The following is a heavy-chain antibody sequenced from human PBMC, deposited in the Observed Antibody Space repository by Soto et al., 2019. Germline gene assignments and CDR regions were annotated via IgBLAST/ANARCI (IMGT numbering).Heavy chain of an antibody. V-gene: IGHV6-1*01. CDR3: ARSEEDSDYYYYGMDV. J-gene: IGHJ6*02. CDR2: TYYRSRWYS. CDR1: GDGVSSNSAA. D-gene: IGHD2-15*01. Sequence: PSQTLSLTCAISGDGVSSNSAAWNWVRQSPSRGLEWLGRTYYRSRWYSDYAVSVRSRIDINADTSKNQVSLQLNSVTPEDTAVYYCARSEEDSDYYYYGMDVWGQGTTVTVSS.